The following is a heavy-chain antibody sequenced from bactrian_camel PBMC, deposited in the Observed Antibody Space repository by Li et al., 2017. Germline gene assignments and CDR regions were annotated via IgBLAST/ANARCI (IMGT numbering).Heavy chain of an antibody. D-gene: IGHD6*01. CDR1: GFTEKSEC. V-gene: IGHV3S40*01. CDR3: AADQLYGTCRDVLDFPA. CDR2: LWIGGATT. Sequence: VQLVESGGGSVQAGGSLRLSCAASGFTEKSECMTWYRQRPGKDREGVAVLWIGGATTTYADSVKGRFIITRDKAKDLVYLQMNGLQPEDTGVYYCAADQLYGTCRDVLDFPARGQGTQVTVS. J-gene: IGHJ4*01.